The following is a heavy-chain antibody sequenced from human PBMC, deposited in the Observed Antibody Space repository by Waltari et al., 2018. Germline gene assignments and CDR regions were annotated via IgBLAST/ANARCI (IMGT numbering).Heavy chain of an antibody. CDR2: IKSQNDGGTT. D-gene: IGHD7-27*01. CDR3: TTLDAPWGG. V-gene: IGHV3-15*01. J-gene: IGHJ4*01. Sequence: EVQMVASGGGSVKPGDSLRLSCVAPGFGFTAAWLTWVRTAPGKGLVWVGRIKSQNDGGTTDFAASVRGRFSISRDDSQNMVFLQMNSLRVEDTALYYCTTLDAPWGGWGHGNLVTVSS. CDR1: GFGFTAAW.